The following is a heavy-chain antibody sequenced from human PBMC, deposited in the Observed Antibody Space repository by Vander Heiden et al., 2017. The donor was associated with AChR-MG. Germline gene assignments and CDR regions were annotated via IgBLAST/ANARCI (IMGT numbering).Heavy chain of an antibody. Sequence: EVQLVESGGGLIQPGGSLRPSCAASGFTVGSNYMSWVRQAPGKGLEWVSVIYSGGSTYYADSVKGRFTISRNNSKNTLYLQMNSLRAEDTAVYYCAGAPRGVVIRSAFDIWGQGTMVTVSS. V-gene: IGHV3-53*01. CDR1: GFTVGSNY. D-gene: IGHD3-3*01. CDR3: AGAPRGVVIRSAFDI. CDR2: IYSGGST. J-gene: IGHJ3*02.